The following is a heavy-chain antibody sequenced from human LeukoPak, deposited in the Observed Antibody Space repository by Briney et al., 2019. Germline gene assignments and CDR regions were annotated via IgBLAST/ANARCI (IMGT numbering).Heavy chain of an antibody. D-gene: IGHD3-22*01. J-gene: IGHJ4*02. CDR2: IYPGDSDI. V-gene: IGHV5-51*01. CDR1: GYSFTNYW. CDR3: GSGYYYFDY. Sequence: GESLKISCKGSGYSFTNYWIGWVRQMPGKGLEWMGIIYPGDSDIRYSPSFQGQVTISADKSISTACLQWSSLKASDTAIYYCGSGYYYFDYWGQGTLVTVSS.